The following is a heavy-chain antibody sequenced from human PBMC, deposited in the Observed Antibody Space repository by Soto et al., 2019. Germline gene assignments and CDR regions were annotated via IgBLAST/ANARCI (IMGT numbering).Heavy chain of an antibody. V-gene: IGHV4-30-4*01. CDR1: GGSISSGDYY. CDR3: ARGLSGYDILTGYSLAPNYYYYYGMDV. CDR2: IYYSGST. Sequence: SETLSLTCTVSGGSISSGDYYWSWIRQPPGKGLEWIGYIYYSGSTYYNPSLKSRVTISVYRSKNQFSLKLSSVTAADTAVYYCARGLSGYDILTGYSLAPNYYYYYGMDVWGQGTTVTVSS. D-gene: IGHD3-9*01. J-gene: IGHJ6*02.